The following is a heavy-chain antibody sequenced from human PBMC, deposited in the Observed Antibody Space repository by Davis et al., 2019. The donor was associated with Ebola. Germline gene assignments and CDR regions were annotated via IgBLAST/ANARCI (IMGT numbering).Heavy chain of an antibody. CDR2: ISYDGSNK. D-gene: IGHD6-6*01. J-gene: IGHJ4*02. CDR1: GFTFSSYG. Sequence: SLKISCAASGFTFSSYGMHWVRQAPGKGLEWVAVISYDGSNKYYADSVKGRFTISRDNSKNTLYLQMNSLRAEDTAVYYCARGSSKYSSSSPENDYWGQGTLVTVSS. V-gene: IGHV3-30*03. CDR3: ARGSSKYSSSSPENDY.